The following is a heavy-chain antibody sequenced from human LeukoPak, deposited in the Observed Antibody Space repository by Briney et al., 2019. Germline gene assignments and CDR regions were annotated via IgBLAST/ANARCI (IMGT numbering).Heavy chain of an antibody. CDR1: GGSISSYY. Sequence: SETLSLTCTVSGGSISSYYWSWIRQPPGKGLEWIGSIYDSGSTYYNPSLKSRVTISVDTSKNQFSLKLNSVAAADTAVYYCARHYGPWGQGTLVTVSS. J-gene: IGHJ5*02. CDR3: ARHYGP. D-gene: IGHD3-16*01. V-gene: IGHV4-59*05. CDR2: IYDSGST.